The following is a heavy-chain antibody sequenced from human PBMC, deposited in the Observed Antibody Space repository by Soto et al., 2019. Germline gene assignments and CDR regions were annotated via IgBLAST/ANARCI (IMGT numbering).Heavy chain of an antibody. Sequence: SETLSLTCAVYGGSFSGYYWSWIRQPPGKGLEWIGEINHSGSTDYNPSLKSRVTISVDTSKNQFSLKLSSVTAADTAVYYCARRRPLAAAGTFWFDPWGQGTLVTVSS. CDR1: GGSFSGYY. J-gene: IGHJ5*02. CDR3: ARRRPLAAAGTFWFDP. D-gene: IGHD6-13*01. V-gene: IGHV4-34*01. CDR2: INHSGST.